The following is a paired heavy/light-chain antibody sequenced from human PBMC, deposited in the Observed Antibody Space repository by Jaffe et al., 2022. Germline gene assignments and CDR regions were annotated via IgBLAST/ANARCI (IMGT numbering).Light chain of an antibody. V-gene: IGKV2-30*01. J-gene: IGKJ2*01. CDR1: RSLVASDGDSH. CDR2: KAS. CDR3: MQGTHWPHT. Sequence: DVVMTQSPLSLPVTLGQPASISCRSSRSLVASDGDSHLNWIHQRPGQSPRRLIYKASNRDSGVPDRFSGSGSGTDFTLKISRVEAEDVGVYYCMQGTHWPHTFGQGTKLEIK.
Heavy chain of an antibody. Sequence: EVQLVESGGGLVQPGGSLRLSCAASGFTFSTSWMNWIRQAPGKGLEWVANTNEDGSETYYVDSVKGRFTISRDNARNSLQLQMNSLRAEDTAIYYCTRISFYTMSDYWGQGALVTVSS. CDR1: GFTFSTSW. CDR3: TRISFYTMSDY. V-gene: IGHV3-7*05. CDR2: TNEDGSET. D-gene: IGHD3-10*02. J-gene: IGHJ4*02.